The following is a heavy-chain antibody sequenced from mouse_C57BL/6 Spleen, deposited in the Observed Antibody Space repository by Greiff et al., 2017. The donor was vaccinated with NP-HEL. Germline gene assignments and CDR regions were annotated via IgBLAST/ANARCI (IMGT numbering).Heavy chain of an antibody. CDR2: ISSGSSTI. Sequence: EVKVEESGGGLVKPGGSLKLSCAASGFTFSDYGMHWVRQAPEKGLEWVAYISSGSSTIYYADTVKGRFTISRDNAKNTLFLQMTSLRSEDTAMYYCARWLLRAMDYWGQGTSVTVSS. D-gene: IGHD2-3*01. CDR1: GFTFSDYG. V-gene: IGHV5-17*01. CDR3: ARWLLRAMDY. J-gene: IGHJ4*01.